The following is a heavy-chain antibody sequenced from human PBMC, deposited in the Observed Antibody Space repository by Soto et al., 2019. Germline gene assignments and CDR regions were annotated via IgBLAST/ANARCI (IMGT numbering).Heavy chain of an antibody. J-gene: IGHJ4*02. V-gene: IGHV4-39*01. CDR1: GGSISSSSYY. CDR3: ARRDYGGYYFDY. Sequence: HLQLQESGPGLVKPSETLSLTCTVSGGSISSSSYYWGWIRQPPGKGLEWIGSIYYSGSTYYNPSLKSRVTISVDTSKNQFSLKLSSVTAADTAVYYCARRDYGGYYFDYWGQGTLVTVSS. D-gene: IGHD4-17*01. CDR2: IYYSGST.